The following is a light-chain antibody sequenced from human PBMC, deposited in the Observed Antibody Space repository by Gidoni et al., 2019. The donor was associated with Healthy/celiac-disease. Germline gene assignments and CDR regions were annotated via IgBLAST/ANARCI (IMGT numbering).Light chain of an antibody. CDR1: QSVSSY. CDR2: DAS. J-gene: IGKJ4*01. CDR3: QQRSNWPRGVT. Sequence: EIVLTPSPATLSLSPGERATLSCRASQSVSSYLAWYQQKPGQAPRLLIYDASNRATGIPARFSGSGSGTDFTLTISSLEPEDFAVYYCQQRSNWPRGVTFGGXTKVEIK. V-gene: IGKV3-11*01.